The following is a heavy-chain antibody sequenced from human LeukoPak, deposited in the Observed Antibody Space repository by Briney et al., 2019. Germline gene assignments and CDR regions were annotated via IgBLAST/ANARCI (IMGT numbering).Heavy chain of an antibody. V-gene: IGHV4-59*01. Sequence: SETLSLTCTVSGGSISSYYWSWIRQPPGKGLEWSAYIYYRGSTNYNPSLKSRVTISVDTSKNQFSLKLSSVTAADTAVYYCASSLPFRWLFPLDVWGKGTTVTVSS. CDR2: IYYRGST. J-gene: IGHJ6*04. CDR3: ASSLPFRWLFPLDV. CDR1: GGSISSYY. D-gene: IGHD3-22*01.